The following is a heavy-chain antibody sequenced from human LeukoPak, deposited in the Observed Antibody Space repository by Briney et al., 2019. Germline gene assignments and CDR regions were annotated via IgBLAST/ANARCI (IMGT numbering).Heavy chain of an antibody. CDR1: GYSFSSGYY. V-gene: IGHV4-38-2*01. D-gene: IGHD2-2*01. J-gene: IGHJ4*02. CDR2: IYHSGST. Sequence: SETLSLTCAVPGYSFSSGYYWGWIRQPPGKGLEWIGSIYHSGSTHYNPSLKSRVTMSVDTSKNQFSLKLSSVTAADTAVYYCARNRTSSYFDYWGQGTLVTVSS. CDR3: ARNRTSSYFDY.